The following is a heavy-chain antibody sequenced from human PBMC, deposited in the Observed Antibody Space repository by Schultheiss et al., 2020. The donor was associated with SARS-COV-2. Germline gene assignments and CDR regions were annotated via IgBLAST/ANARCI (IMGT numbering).Heavy chain of an antibody. CDR2: IYYSGST. CDR1: GGSISSGGYY. CDR3: ARVGPYYYGMDV. V-gene: IGHV4-61*08. Sequence: SETLSLTCTVSGGSISSGGYYWGWIRQPPGKGLEWIGYIYYSGSTNYNPSLKSRVTISVDTSKNQFSLKLSSVTAADTAVYYCARVGPYYYGMDVWGQGTTVTVSS. J-gene: IGHJ6*02.